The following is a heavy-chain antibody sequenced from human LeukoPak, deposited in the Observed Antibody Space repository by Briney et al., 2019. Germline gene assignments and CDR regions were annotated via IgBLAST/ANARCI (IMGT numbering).Heavy chain of an antibody. Sequence: PGGSLRLSCAASGFTVSSTYMSWVRQAPGKGLEWVSIIYSAGSTYYADSVKGRFTISRDNSKNTLYLHMTSLRAEDTAVYYCAKGHCTNGICWLDWGQGTLVTVSS. V-gene: IGHV3-53*01. CDR2: IYSAGST. CDR1: GFTVSSTY. D-gene: IGHD2-8*01. J-gene: IGHJ4*02. CDR3: AKGHCTNGICWLD.